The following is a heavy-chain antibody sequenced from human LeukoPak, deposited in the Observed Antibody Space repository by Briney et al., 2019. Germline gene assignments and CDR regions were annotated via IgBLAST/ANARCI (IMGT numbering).Heavy chain of an antibody. D-gene: IGHD5-12*01. Sequence: PGGSLRLSCAASGFTFSSYAVSWVRQAPGKGPEWVSAISGSGGSTYYADSVKGRFTISRDNSKNTLYLQMNSLRAEDTAVYYCAKDRGYKGATNPNDYWGQGTLVTVSS. CDR3: AKDRGYKGATNPNDY. J-gene: IGHJ4*02. CDR2: ISGSGGST. V-gene: IGHV3-23*01. CDR1: GFTFSSYA.